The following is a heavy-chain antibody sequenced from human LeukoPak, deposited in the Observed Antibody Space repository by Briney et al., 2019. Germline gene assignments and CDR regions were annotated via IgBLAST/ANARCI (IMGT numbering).Heavy chain of an antibody. J-gene: IGHJ4*02. D-gene: IGHD3-22*01. Sequence: ASVKVSCKASGYTFTSYYIHWVRQAPGQGLEWMGVINPSGGSTSYAQKFQGRVTMTRDTSTSTVYMELRSLRSEDTAVYYCARDADDSSGYSNFDYWGQGTLVTVSS. CDR2: INPSGGST. CDR1: GYTFTSYY. CDR3: ARDADDSSGYSNFDY. V-gene: IGHV1-46*01.